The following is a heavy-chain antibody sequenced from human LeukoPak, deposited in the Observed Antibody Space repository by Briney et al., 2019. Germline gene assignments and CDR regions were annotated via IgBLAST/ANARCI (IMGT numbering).Heavy chain of an antibody. V-gene: IGHV3-30*04. D-gene: IGHD5-18*01. J-gene: IGHJ4*02. Sequence: GGSLRLSCAASGFTFSSYSMHWVRQAPGKGLEWEAVISYDGSSKYYADSVKGRFTISRDNSMNTLYLQMNSLRPEDTAVYYCAGLDTALVFDYFDYWGLGTLVTVSS. CDR1: GFTFSSYS. CDR2: ISYDGSSK. CDR3: AGLDTALVFDYFDY.